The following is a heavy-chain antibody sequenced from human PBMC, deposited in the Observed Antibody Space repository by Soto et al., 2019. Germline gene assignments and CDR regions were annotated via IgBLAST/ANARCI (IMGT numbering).Heavy chain of an antibody. V-gene: IGHV3-23*01. CDR1: GFTFSSYA. J-gene: IGHJ6*02. Sequence: GGSLRLSCAASGFTFSSYAMSWVRQAPGKGLEWVSAISRSGGSTYYADSVKGRFTISRDNSKNTLYLQMNSLRAEDTAVYYCAKRSVGSSSSGYYYGMDVWGQGTTVTVSS. CDR3: AKRSVGSSSSGYYYGMDV. D-gene: IGHD6-6*01. CDR2: ISRSGGST.